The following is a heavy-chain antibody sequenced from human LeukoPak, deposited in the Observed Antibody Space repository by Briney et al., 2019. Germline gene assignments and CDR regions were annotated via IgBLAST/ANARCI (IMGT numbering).Heavy chain of an antibody. CDR2: ISPSGGIT. CDR3: RGVRGGTEADY. CDR1: GFTFSSHG. Sequence: PGGSLRLSCAASGFTFSSHGMNWVRQAPGKGLEWVSGISPSGGITYYTDSVKGRFTISRDNSKNTVSLQMNSLRAEDTAVYYCRGVRGGTEADYWGQGTLVTVSS. D-gene: IGHD3-10*01. V-gene: IGHV3-23*01. J-gene: IGHJ4*02.